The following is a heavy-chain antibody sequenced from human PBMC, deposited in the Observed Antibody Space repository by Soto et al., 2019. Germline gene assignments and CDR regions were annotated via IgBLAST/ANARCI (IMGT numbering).Heavy chain of an antibody. CDR3: ARARKGSGSDYYYHYGMDV. Sequence: SETLSLTCSVYGGSFSDYYWSWIRQPPGKGLEWIGEINHSGSTNYNPSLKSRVTISVHTSKNQFSLELSSVTAADTAVYYCARARKGSGSDYYYHYGMDVWGPGTTVTVSS. V-gene: IGHV4-34*01. CDR2: INHSGST. J-gene: IGHJ6*02. CDR1: GGSFSDYY. D-gene: IGHD3-3*01.